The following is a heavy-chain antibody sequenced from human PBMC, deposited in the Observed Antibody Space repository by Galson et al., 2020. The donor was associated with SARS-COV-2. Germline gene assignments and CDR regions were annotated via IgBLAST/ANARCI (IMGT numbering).Heavy chain of an antibody. V-gene: IGHV1-2*02. CDR3: ARRERGYYGSGSYLKFDY. J-gene: IGHJ4*02. CDR1: GYTFTGYY. CDR2: INPNSGGT. Sequence: ASVKVSCKASGYTFTGYYMHWVRQAPGQGLEWMGWINPNSGGTNYAQKFQGRVTMTRDTSISTAYMELSRLRSDDTAVYYCARRERGYYGSGSYLKFDYWGQGTLVTVSS. D-gene: IGHD3-10*01.